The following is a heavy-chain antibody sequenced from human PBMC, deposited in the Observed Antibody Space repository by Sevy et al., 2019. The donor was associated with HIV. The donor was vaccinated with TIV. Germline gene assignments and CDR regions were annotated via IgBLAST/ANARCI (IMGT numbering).Heavy chain of an antibody. CDR1: GGSISSGGYY. J-gene: IGHJ6*03. Sequence: SETLSLTCTVSGGSISSGGYYWSWIRQHPGKGLEWIGYIYYSGSTYYNPSLKSRVTISVDPSKNQFSLKLSSVTAADTAVYYCARVGPKGYYYYMDVWGKGTTVTVSS. CDR3: ARVGPKGYYYYMDV. CDR2: IYYSGST. V-gene: IGHV4-31*03.